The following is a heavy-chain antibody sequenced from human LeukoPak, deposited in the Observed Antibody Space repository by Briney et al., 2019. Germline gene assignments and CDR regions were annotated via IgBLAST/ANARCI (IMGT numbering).Heavy chain of an antibody. J-gene: IGHJ6*03. D-gene: IGHD1-26*01. CDR1: GFTFRNYA. V-gene: IGHV3-23*01. Sequence: QPGGSLRLSCAASGFTFRNYAMSWVRQAPGKGLEWVSTISGTGTTTFYADSVKGRFTISRDNSKNTLHLQMNRLRAEDTAVYYCAKNGRGSEDYYYYMDVWGKGTTVTVSS. CDR2: ISGTGTTT. CDR3: AKNGRGSEDYYYYMDV.